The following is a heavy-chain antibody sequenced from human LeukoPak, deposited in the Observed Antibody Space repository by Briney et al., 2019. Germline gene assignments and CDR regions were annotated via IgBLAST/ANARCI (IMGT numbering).Heavy chain of an antibody. J-gene: IGHJ4*02. CDR3: ARRYYYDSSGYDD. V-gene: IGHV4-61*02. CDR1: GGSISSGSYY. CDR2: IYTSGST. Sequence: SQTLSLTCTVSGGSISSGSYYWSWIRQPAGKGLEWIGRIYTSGSTNYNPSLKGRVTISVDTSKNQFSLKLSSVTAADTAVYYCARRYYYDSSGYDDWGQGTLVTVSS. D-gene: IGHD3-22*01.